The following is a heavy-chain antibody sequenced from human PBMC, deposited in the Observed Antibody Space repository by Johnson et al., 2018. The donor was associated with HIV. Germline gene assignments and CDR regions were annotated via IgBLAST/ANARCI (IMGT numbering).Heavy chain of an antibody. V-gene: IGHV3-30-3*01. D-gene: IGHD3-10*01. CDR1: GFTFNSYA. J-gene: IGHJ3*02. Sequence: QVQLVESGGGVVQPGRSLRLSCGASGFTFNSYAIHWVRQAPGKGLEWVGVISYDGSNKYYADSVKGRFTISRDNSKNTLYLQMNSLRAEDTAVYYCARIKRSLLWYDAFDIWGQGTMVTVSS. CDR3: ARIKRSLLWYDAFDI. CDR2: ISYDGSNK.